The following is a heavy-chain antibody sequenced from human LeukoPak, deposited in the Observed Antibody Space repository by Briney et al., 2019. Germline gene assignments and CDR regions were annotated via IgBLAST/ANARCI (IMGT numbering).Heavy chain of an antibody. V-gene: IGHV3-23*01. CDR2: ISGSGGST. CDR1: GFTFSSYA. CDR3: AKDLLNYYDSSGYYGTTNFDC. Sequence: GGSLRLSCAASGFTFSSYAMSWVRQAPGKGLEWVSAISGSGGSTYYADSVKGRFTISRDNSKNTLYLQMNSLRAEDTAVYYCAKDLLNYYDSSGYYGTTNFDCWGQGTLATVSS. D-gene: IGHD3-22*01. J-gene: IGHJ4*02.